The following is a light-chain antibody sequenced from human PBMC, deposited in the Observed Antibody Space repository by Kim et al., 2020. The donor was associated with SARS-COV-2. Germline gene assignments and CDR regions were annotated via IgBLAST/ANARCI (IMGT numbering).Light chain of an antibody. CDR1: QSVRSSY. J-gene: IGKJ1*01. CDR3: QQYGSSWT. CDR2: GAS. V-gene: IGKV3-20*01. Sequence: LSCLPGEKATLPCRASQSVRSSYLAWYQQKPGQAPRLLIYGASSRATGIPDRFSGSGSGTDFTLTISRLEPEDFAVYYCQQYGSSWTFGQGTKVDIK.